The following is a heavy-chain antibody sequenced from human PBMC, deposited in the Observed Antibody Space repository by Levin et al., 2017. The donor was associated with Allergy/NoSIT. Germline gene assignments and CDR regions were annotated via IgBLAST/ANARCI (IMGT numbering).Heavy chain of an antibody. CDR1: GYSFTSHY. CDR2: IDPSDSYT. V-gene: IGHV5-10-1*01. D-gene: IGHD2-15*01. CDR3: ARILWGSGGPPDF. Sequence: ASVKVSCKGSGYSFTSHYITWVRQMPEKGLEWMGTIDPSDSYTKYSPSFQGHVTFSANKSISTAHLQWSSLKASDTALYYCARILWGSGGPPDFWGQGTLVTVSS. J-gene: IGHJ4*02.